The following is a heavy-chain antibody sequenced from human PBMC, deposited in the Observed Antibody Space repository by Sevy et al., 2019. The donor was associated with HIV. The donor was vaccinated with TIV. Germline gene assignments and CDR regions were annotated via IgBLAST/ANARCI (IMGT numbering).Heavy chain of an antibody. J-gene: IGHJ4*02. CDR2: LSYDAADT. CDR1: GFALNSFA. Sequence: GGSLRLSCAASGFALNSFAMHWVRQTPDKGLEWLAVLSYDAADTYYADSVKGRFSISRDNSKNTLYLQMSSLRLEDTAVYYCARAGVPSNYQEHPRLYFAFWGQGTLVTVSS. V-gene: IGHV3-30*07. CDR3: ARAGVPSNYQEHPRLYFAF. D-gene: IGHD1-7*01.